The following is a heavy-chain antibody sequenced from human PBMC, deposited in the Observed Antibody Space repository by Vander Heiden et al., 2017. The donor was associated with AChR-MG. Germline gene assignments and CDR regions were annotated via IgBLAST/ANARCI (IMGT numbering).Heavy chain of an antibody. Sequence: QVQLQQWGAVLLKPSATLSLTCAVYGWSFSGYYWSWIRQPPGEVLEWIGEINHSGSTNYNPSLKSRVTISVDTSKNQFSLKLSSVTAADTAVYYCARRLLSYSGSYSRRSPRYAFDIWGQGTMVTVSS. V-gene: IGHV4-34*01. D-gene: IGHD1-26*01. J-gene: IGHJ3*02. CDR2: INHSGST. CDR1: GWSFSGYY. CDR3: ARRLLSYSGSYSRRSPRYAFDI.